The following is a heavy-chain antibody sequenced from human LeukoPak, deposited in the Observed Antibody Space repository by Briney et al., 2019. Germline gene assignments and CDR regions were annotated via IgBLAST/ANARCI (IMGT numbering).Heavy chain of an antibody. J-gene: IGHJ4*02. V-gene: IGHV3-23*01. CDR1: GFTFSSHA. D-gene: IGHD3-9*01. Sequence: GGSLRLSCAASGFTFSSHAMSWVRQAPGKGLGWGSAISGRGGSTYSADSVKGRFTISRDNSKNTLYLQMNSLRAEDTAVYYCAKSRDILTGYYVDYFDYWGQGTLVTASS. CDR3: AKSRDILTGYYVDYFDY. CDR2: ISGRGGST.